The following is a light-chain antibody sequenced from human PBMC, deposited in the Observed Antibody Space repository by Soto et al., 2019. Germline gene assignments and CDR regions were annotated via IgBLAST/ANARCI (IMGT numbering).Light chain of an antibody. J-gene: IGKJ1*01. CDR2: ATS. Sequence: DIQLTQSPSFLSASVGDRVTISCRASQGISKYLGWYQQKPGKVPELLIYATSTLQTGVPSRFSGSGFGTDFTLTINSLQPEDFATYNCQQLNGFRTFGQGTTVAIK. CDR1: QGISKY. CDR3: QQLNGFRT. V-gene: IGKV1-9*01.